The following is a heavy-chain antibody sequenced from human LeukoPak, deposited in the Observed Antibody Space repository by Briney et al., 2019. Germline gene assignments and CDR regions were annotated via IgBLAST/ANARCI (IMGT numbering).Heavy chain of an antibody. CDR3: ARDSTYYYDSGSSGPHYFGY. V-gene: IGHV3-30*04. Sequence: PWGSLRLSCAASGFTFSSYALHWVRQAPGKGLEWVAVLSFDGTITYYADSVKGRFTTSRDNSKNTLYLQLNSLRAEDTAVYYCARDSTYYYDSGSSGPHYFGYWGQGTLVTVSS. CDR2: LSFDGTIT. J-gene: IGHJ4*02. D-gene: IGHD3-10*01. CDR1: GFTFSSYA.